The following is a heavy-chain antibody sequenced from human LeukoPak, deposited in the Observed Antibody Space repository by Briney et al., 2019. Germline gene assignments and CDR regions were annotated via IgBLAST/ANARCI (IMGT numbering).Heavy chain of an antibody. CDR2: ISYDGSNK. CDR1: GFTFSSYA. D-gene: IGHD1-1*01. J-gene: IGHJ5*02. CDR3: ASDSTTYFKWFDP. V-gene: IGHV3-30*04. Sequence: GGSLRLSCAASGFTFSSYAMHWVRQAPGKGLEWVAVISYDGSNKYYADSVKGRFTISRDNSENTLYLQMNSLRTEDTAVYYWASDSTTYFKWFDPWGQGTLVTVSS.